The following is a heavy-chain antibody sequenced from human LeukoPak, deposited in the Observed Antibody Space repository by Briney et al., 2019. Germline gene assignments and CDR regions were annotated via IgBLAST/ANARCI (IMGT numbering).Heavy chain of an antibody. CDR2: IYYSGST. Sequence: SETLSLTCTVSGYSISSNYNWGWIRQPPGKGLEWIGNIYYSGSTYYNPSLKSRVTISLDTSKNQFSLELSSVTAADTAVYYCARGPPPIRWLASGYYFDYWGQGTLVTVSS. D-gene: IGHD4-23*01. V-gene: IGHV4-38-2*02. J-gene: IGHJ4*02. CDR1: GYSISSNYN. CDR3: ARGPPPIRWLASGYYFDY.